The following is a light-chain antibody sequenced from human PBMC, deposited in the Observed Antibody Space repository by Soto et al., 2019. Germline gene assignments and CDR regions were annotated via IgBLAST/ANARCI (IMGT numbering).Light chain of an antibody. Sequence: IQMTQSPSSLSATVGDRVIITCRASQYISNWVAWYQQKPGKAPKLLIYDASTLESGVPSRFTGSSSGTEFTLTISSLQPDDFATYYCQQYNSFSGTFGGGTKVDIK. CDR3: QQYNSFSGT. J-gene: IGKJ4*01. CDR1: QYISNW. V-gene: IGKV1-5*01. CDR2: DAS.